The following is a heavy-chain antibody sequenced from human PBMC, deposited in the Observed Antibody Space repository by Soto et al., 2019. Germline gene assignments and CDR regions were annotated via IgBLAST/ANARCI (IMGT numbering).Heavy chain of an antibody. V-gene: IGHV4-34*01. CDR3: ARGYDFWSGYGS. J-gene: IGHJ4*02. Sequence: GQLQQWGGGLLKPSETLSLTCPVFGGSFSGYYWSWIRQPPGKGVEWIGEINHSGSTNYNPSLKSRVTISVDTSKNQFSLKLSSVTAADTAVYYCARGYDFWSGYGSWGQGTLVTVSS. CDR2: INHSGST. CDR1: GGSFSGYY. D-gene: IGHD3-3*01.